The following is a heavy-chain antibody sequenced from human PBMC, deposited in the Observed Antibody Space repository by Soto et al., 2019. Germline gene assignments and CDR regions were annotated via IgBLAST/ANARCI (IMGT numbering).Heavy chain of an antibody. Sequence: SETLSLXCTVSGASISSRGYYWSWIRQHPGKGLEWIGYIYYSGSTYYNPSLKSRVTISVDTSENQFSLKLTSVTAADTAVYYCAREKTTSLFDYWGQAPLLTLSS. D-gene: IGHD1-26*01. CDR3: AREKTTSLFDY. J-gene: IGHJ4*02. CDR1: GASISSRGYY. V-gene: IGHV4-31*03. CDR2: IYYSGST.